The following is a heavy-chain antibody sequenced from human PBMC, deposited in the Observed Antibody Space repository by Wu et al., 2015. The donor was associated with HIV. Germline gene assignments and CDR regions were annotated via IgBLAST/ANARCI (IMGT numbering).Heavy chain of an antibody. CDR1: GGTFNNYA. Sequence: QVQLVQSGVEVKKPWSSVKVSCEASGGTFNNYAITWVRQAPGRGLEWMGGIIPIFGTANYAHKFKGRVSITTDESTRAAYMELSSLRSDDTAIYYCARGGGDRIDDAFDIWGQGTVVTVS. V-gene: IGHV1-69*05. D-gene: IGHD3-16*01. J-gene: IGHJ3*02. CDR2: IIPIFGTA. CDR3: ARGGGDRIDDAFDI.